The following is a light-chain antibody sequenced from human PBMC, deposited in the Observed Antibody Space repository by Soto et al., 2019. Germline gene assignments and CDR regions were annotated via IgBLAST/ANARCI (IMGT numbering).Light chain of an antibody. CDR2: DVS. V-gene: IGKV3-11*01. CDR3: QQHNNGLLT. Sequence: EIVLTQSPVTLSLSPGDRATISCRASQSVSNFLAWYQQKPGKAPPLLIYDVSNMPTGVPARFSGSGSGTAFSLTISSLEPEDVAAYYCQQHNNGLLTFGGGTKVEIK. CDR1: QSVSNF. J-gene: IGKJ4*01.